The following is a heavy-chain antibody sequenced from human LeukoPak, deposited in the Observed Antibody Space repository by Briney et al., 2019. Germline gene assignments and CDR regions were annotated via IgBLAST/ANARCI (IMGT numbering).Heavy chain of an antibody. J-gene: IGHJ5*02. V-gene: IGHV4-59*01. CDR2: LDYSGST. CDR1: GGSIRSYY. CDR3: ARRVVEALAPSVTNWFDP. Sequence: SETLSLTCTVSGGSIRSYYWSWIRQPPGKGLEWIGYLDYSGSTNCNPSLKSRVTISVDTSKNQFSLKLSSVTAADTAVYYCARRVVEALAPSVTNWFDPWGQGILVTVSS. D-gene: IGHD5-12*01.